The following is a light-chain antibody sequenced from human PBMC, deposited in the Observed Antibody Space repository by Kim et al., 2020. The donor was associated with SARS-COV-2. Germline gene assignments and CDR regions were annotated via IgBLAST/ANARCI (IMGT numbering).Light chain of an antibody. Sequence: LSPGERATLSCRASESMSSTFLAWYQQRPGQPPRLLIYASSTRATGIPDRFSGSGSGTDFTLTISRLEPEDSAVYHCHQYGSSLYTFGQGTKLEI. J-gene: IGKJ2*01. CDR1: ESMSSTF. V-gene: IGKV3-20*01. CDR3: HQYGSSLYT. CDR2: ASS.